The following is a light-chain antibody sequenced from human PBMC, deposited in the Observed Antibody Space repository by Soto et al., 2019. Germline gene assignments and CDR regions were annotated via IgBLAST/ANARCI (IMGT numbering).Light chain of an antibody. J-gene: IGKJ2*01. V-gene: IGKV1-5*03. CDR2: KAS. CDR1: QSISSW. Sequence: DIPMTQSPSTLSASVGARVTITCRASQSISSWLAWYQQKPGKAPKLLIYKASNLQRGAPSRFSGGGSVTEFTLAISSLQPDDVATYYCQQYYSHYSFGQGTKLEIK. CDR3: QQYYSHYS.